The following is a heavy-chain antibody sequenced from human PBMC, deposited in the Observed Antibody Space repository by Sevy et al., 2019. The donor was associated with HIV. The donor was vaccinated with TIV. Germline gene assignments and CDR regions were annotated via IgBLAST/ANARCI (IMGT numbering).Heavy chain of an antibody. CDR1: GFTFSSYS. D-gene: IGHD3-3*01. Sequence: GGSLRLSCAASGFTFSSYSMNWVRQAPGKGLEWVSSISSSSSYIYYADSVKGRFTISRYNAKDSLYLQMNSLRAQDTAVYYCARTLLRFLGWLSYDAFDIWGQGTMVTVSS. CDR3: ARTLLRFLGWLSYDAFDI. J-gene: IGHJ3*02. V-gene: IGHV3-21*01. CDR2: ISSSSSYI.